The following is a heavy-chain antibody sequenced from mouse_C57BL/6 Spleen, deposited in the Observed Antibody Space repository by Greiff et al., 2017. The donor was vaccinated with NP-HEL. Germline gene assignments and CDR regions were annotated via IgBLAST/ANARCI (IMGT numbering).Heavy chain of an antibody. V-gene: IGHV1-26*01. CDR3: ARPDSSGYGFAY. CDR2: INPNNGGT. CDR1: GYTFTDYY. J-gene: IGHJ3*01. Sequence: VQLQQSGPELVKPGASVKISCKASGYTFTDYYMNWVKQSHGKSLEWIGDINPNNGGTSYNQKFKGKATLTVDKSSSTAYMELRSLTSEDSAVYYCARPDSSGYGFAYWGQGTLVTVSA. D-gene: IGHD3-2*02.